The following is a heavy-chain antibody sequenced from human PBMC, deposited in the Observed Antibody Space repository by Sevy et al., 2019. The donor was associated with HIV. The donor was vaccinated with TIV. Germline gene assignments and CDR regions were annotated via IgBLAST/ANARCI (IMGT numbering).Heavy chain of an antibody. Sequence: GGSLRLSCAASGFTFSNAWMSWVRQAPGKGLEWVGRIKSKTDGGTIDYAAPVKGRFTISRDDSKNTLYLQMNSLKTEDTAVYYCTTGGSRRSYYYGMDVWGQGTTVTVSS. V-gene: IGHV3-15*01. J-gene: IGHJ6*02. CDR1: GFTFSNAW. CDR2: IKSKTDGGTI. CDR3: TTGGSRRSYYYGMDV. D-gene: IGHD2-2*01.